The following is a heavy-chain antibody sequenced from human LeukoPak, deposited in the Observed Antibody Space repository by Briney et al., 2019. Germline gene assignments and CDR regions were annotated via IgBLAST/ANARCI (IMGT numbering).Heavy chain of an antibody. Sequence: ASVKVSCKASGYTFTTYEIIWVRQAPGQGLEWMGWINTRNGNANYAHQLQGRVTMTTVTSTSTSYMELASLRFDDTAIYYCARNHLGLGLWGQGTLVTVSS. CDR3: ARNHLGLGL. V-gene: IGHV1-18*01. CDR2: INTRNGNA. CDR1: GYTFTTYE. D-gene: IGHD3-16*01. J-gene: IGHJ4*02.